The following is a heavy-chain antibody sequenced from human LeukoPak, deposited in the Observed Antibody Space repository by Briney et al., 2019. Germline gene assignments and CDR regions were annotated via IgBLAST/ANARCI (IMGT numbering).Heavy chain of an antibody. Sequence: GGSLRLSCATSGFTFSDYYMSWIRQAPGKGLEWVSYISSGSVTIYYTDSVKGRFTISRDNAKNSLYLQMNSLRAEDTAVYYCAKDLKASPRPSGSYVREINAFDIWGQGTMVTVFS. CDR2: ISSGSVTI. CDR1: GFTFSDYY. J-gene: IGHJ3*02. V-gene: IGHV3-11*04. D-gene: IGHD1-26*01. CDR3: AKDLKASPRPSGSYVREINAFDI.